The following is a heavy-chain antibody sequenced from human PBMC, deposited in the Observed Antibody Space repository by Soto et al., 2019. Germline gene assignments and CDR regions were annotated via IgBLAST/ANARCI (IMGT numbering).Heavy chain of an antibody. J-gene: IGHJ4*02. D-gene: IGHD7-27*01. V-gene: IGHV2-5*02. CDR2: IYWDDDK. CDR3: AHSLIPNWGSRGAFDY. Sequence: QITLKESGPTLVKPTQTLTLTCTFSGFSLSTSGVGVGWIRQPPGKALEWLALIYWDDDKRYSPSLKSRLTINKDTSKNQAVLTMTNMDPVDTATYYCAHSLIPNWGSRGAFDYWGQGTLVTVSS. CDR1: GFSLSTSGVG.